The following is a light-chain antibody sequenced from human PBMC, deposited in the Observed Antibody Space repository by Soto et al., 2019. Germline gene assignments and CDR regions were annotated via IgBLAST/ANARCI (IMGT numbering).Light chain of an antibody. CDR3: SSYTTTNTLWV. V-gene: IGLV2-14*01. Sequence: QSVLTQPASVSGSPGQSITISCTGTSSDVGAYDYVSWYQQNPGKAPKLIISEVSDRSSGVSNRFSGSKSGNTASLTISGLQAEDEADYFCSSYTTTNTLWVFGGGTKVTVL. J-gene: IGLJ3*02. CDR1: SSDVGAYDY. CDR2: EVS.